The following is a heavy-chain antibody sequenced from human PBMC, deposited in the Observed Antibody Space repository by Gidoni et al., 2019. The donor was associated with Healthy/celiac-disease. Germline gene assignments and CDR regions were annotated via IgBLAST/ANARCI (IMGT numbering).Heavy chain of an antibody. D-gene: IGHD6-13*01. Sequence: QVQLVQSGAEVKKPGASVKVSCKASGYTVTSYDINWVRQATGQGLEWMGWMNPNSGNTGYAQKFQGRVTMTRNTSISTAYMELSSLRSEDTAVYYCARGGVAAAGLVYYYYYGMDVWGQGTTVTVSS. CDR2: MNPNSGNT. V-gene: IGHV1-8*01. CDR3: ARGGVAAAGLVYYYYYGMDV. CDR1: GYTVTSYD. J-gene: IGHJ6*02.